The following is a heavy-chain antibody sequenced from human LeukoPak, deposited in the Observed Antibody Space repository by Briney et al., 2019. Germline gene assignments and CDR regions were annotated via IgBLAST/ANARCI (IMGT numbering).Heavy chain of an antibody. Sequence: SETLSLTCTVSGGSISSYYWSWIRQPPGKGLEWMGYIYYSGSTNYNPSLKSRVTISVDTSKNQFSLKLSSVAAADTAVYYCARQGRDSSGLEGWGQGTLVTVSS. CDR3: ARQGRDSSGLEG. J-gene: IGHJ4*02. CDR1: GGSISSYY. V-gene: IGHV4-59*08. CDR2: IYYSGST. D-gene: IGHD3-22*01.